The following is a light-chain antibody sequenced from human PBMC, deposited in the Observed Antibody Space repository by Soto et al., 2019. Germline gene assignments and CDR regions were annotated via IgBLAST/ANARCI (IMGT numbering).Light chain of an antibody. CDR2: EVS. J-gene: IGLJ2*01. CDR3: CSYAGSSTYVV. V-gene: IGLV2-23*02. Sequence: QSALTQPASVSGSPGQSITISCTGTSSDVGSYSLVSWYQQHPGKAPKLMIYEVSKRPSGVSNRFSGSMSGNTASLTISGLQAEDEADYYCCSYAGSSTYVVFGGGTQLTVL. CDR1: SSDVGSYSL.